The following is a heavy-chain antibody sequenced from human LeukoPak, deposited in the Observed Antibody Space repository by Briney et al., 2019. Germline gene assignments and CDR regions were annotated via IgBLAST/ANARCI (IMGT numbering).Heavy chain of an antibody. CDR3: AVGWDGVRSFAY. CDR1: VFTFSSYS. V-gene: IGHV3-21*01. Sequence: GGSLRLSCAASVFTFSSYSMSWVRQAPGKGLEWVSSISSSSSYIYYADSVKGRFTISRDNAKNSLYMQMNSLRVEDTAVYYCAVGWDGVRSFAYWGQGTLVTVSS. CDR2: ISSSSSYI. J-gene: IGHJ4*02. D-gene: IGHD3-3*01.